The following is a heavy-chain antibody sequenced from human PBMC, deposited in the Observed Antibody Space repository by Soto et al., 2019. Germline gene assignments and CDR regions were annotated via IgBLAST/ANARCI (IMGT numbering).Heavy chain of an antibody. J-gene: IGHJ4*02. V-gene: IGHV4-34*01. CDR2: INHSGST. CDR3: ARGYCSSTSCQPYYFDY. D-gene: IGHD2-2*01. CDR1: GGSFSGYY. Sequence: QVQLQQWGAGLLKPSETLSLTCAVYGGSFSGYYWSWIRQPPGKGLEWIGEINHSGSTNYNPSLKSRVTISVDTSKNQFSRKLSSVTAADTAVYYCARGYCSSTSCQPYYFDYWGQGTLVTVSS.